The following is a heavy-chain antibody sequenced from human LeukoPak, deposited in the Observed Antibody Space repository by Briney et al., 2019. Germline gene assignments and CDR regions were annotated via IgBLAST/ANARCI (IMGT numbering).Heavy chain of an antibody. Sequence: PGGSLRLSCAASGFTFSSYAMSWVRQAPGKGLEWVSAISGSGAYTYYADSVKGRFTISRGNSKNTLYLQMNSLRAEDTAVYYCAKGARGGTYYFDYWGQGTLVTVSS. CDR3: AKGARGGTYYFDY. D-gene: IGHD1-26*01. CDR2: ISGSGAYT. CDR1: GFTFSSYA. J-gene: IGHJ4*02. V-gene: IGHV3-23*01.